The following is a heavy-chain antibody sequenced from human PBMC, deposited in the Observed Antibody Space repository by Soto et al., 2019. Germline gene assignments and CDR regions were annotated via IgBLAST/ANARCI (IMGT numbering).Heavy chain of an antibody. D-gene: IGHD2-15*01. Sequence: PSETLSLTCTVSGGSISSGGYYWSWIRQHPGKGLEWIGYIYYSGSTYYNPSLKSRVTISVDTSKNQFSLKLSSVTAADTAVYYCARDRKERCSGGSRPLGYYYYGMDVWGQGTTVTVSS. CDR2: IYYSGST. V-gene: IGHV4-31*03. CDR1: GGSISSGGYY. CDR3: ARDRKERCSGGSRPLGYYYYGMDV. J-gene: IGHJ6*02.